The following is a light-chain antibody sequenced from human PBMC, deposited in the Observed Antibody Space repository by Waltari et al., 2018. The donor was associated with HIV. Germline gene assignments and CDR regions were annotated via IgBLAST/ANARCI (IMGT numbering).Light chain of an antibody. J-gene: IGLJ1*01. CDR2: VNNDASH. CDR1: SRPSSSA. V-gene: IGLV4-69*01. CDR3: QTWDTGIQI. Sequence: QVVVTQSPSATASLGASVKVTCPPSSRPSSSATAWQQQQPEKGLRYLMKVNNDASHIKGDGIPDRFSGFSSGAERYLTISSLQSEDEADYYCQTWDTGIQIFGIGTKVTVL.